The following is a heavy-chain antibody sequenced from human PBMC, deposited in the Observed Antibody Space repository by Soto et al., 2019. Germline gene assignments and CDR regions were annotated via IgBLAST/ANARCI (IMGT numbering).Heavy chain of an antibody. J-gene: IGHJ6*02. CDR3: ARQWLVRDYYYGMDV. CDR1: GYTFTSYD. CDR2: MNPNSGNT. V-gene: IGHV1-8*01. D-gene: IGHD6-19*01. Sequence: QVQLVQSGAEVKKPGASVKVSCKASGYTFTSYDINWVRQATGQGLEWMGWMNPNSGNTGYAQKVQGRVTLPRNTSISTAYMELSSLRSEDTAVYYCARQWLVRDYYYGMDVWGQGTTVTVSS.